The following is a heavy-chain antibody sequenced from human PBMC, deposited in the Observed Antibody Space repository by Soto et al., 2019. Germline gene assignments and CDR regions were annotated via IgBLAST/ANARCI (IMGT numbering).Heavy chain of an antibody. J-gene: IGHJ3*02. CDR2: ISSSSSTI. V-gene: IGHV3-48*02. CDR3: ARDWGGIGHFDWSLDFDI. CDR1: GFTFSSYS. Sequence: EVQLVESGGGLVQPGGSLRLSCAASGFTFSSYSMNWVRQAPGKGLEWVSYISSSSSTIYYADSVKGRFTISRDNAKNSLYLQMNSLRDEDTAVYYCARDWGGIGHFDWSLDFDIWSQGTMVTVSS. D-gene: IGHD3-9*01.